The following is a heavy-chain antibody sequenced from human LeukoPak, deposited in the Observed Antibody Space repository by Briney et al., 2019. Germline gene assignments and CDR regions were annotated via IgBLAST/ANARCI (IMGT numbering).Heavy chain of an antibody. J-gene: IGHJ4*02. CDR1: GGSISSYY. D-gene: IGHD3-22*01. CDR3: ARNDSSGYFDY. CDR2: IYYSGST. Sequence: PSETLSLTCTVSGGSISSYYWGWIRQPPGKRLEWIGSIYYSGSTHYNPSLKSRVTISVDTSKNQFSLRLSSVTAADTAVYYCARNDSSGYFDYWGQGTLVTVSS. V-gene: IGHV4-59*08.